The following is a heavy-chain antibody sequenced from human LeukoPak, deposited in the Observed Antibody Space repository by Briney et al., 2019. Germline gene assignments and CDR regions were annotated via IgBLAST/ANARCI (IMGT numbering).Heavy chain of an antibody. D-gene: IGHD3-16*02. Sequence: ASVKVSCKASGYTFTSYGISWVRQAPGQGLEWMGWISAYNGNTNYAQKLQGKVTMTTDTSTSTAYMDLRSLRSDDTAVYYCARDIPGAYDYVRGSYRLTFDNWGQGTLVTVSS. CDR3: ARDIPGAYDYVRGSYRLTFDN. CDR1: GYTFTSYG. CDR2: ISAYNGNT. V-gene: IGHV1-18*01. J-gene: IGHJ4*02.